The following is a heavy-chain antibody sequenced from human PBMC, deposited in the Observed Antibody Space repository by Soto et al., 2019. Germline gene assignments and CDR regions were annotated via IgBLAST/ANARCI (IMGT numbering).Heavy chain of an antibody. CDR2: ISAYNGNT. CDR3: ARGSQQLVVVYYGMDV. V-gene: IGHV1-18*01. CDR1: GYTFTSYG. Sequence: GASVKVSCKASGYTFTSYGISWVRQAPGQGLEWMGWISAYNGNTNYAQKLQGRVTMTTDTSTSTAYMELRSLRSDDTAVYYCARGSQQLVVVYYGMDVWGQGTTVTVSS. J-gene: IGHJ6*02. D-gene: IGHD6-6*01.